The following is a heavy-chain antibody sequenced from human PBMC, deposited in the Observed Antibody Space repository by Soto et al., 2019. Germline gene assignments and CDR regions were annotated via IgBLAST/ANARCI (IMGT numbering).Heavy chain of an antibody. J-gene: IGHJ4*02. CDR2: RWCDGKKQ. CDR3: ARKFWPRSFDL. CDR1: GFPFSVYG. V-gene: IGHV3-33*01. D-gene: IGHD6-19*01. Sequence: GGSLRLSCVASGFPFSVYGMNWVRQAPGKGLEWVAVRWCDGKKQYYADSVKGRITISRDNSNNTLYLQMNSLRAEDTAGYYCARKFWPRSFDLWGQGTLVTVSS.